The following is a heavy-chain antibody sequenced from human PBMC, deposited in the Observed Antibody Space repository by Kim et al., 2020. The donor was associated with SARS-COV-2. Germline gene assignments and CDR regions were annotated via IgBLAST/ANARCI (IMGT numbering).Heavy chain of an antibody. J-gene: IGHJ6*02. CDR1: GFTFDDYA. V-gene: IGHV3-43*02. D-gene: IGHD1-1*01. CDR3: AKDKRVVVERRYYYYGMDV. CDR2: ISGDGGST. Sequence: GGSLRLSCAASGFTFDDYAMHWVRQAPGKGLEWVSLISGDGGSTYYADSVKGRFTISRDNSKNSPYLQMNSLRTEDTALYYCAKDKRVVVERRYYYYGMDVWGQGTTVTVSS.